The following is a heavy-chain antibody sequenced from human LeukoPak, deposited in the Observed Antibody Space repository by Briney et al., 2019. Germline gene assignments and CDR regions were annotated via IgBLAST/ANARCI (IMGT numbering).Heavy chain of an antibody. V-gene: IGHV4-59*10. CDR1: GGSFSDYY. J-gene: IGHJ3*02. D-gene: IGHD6-13*01. Sequence: PSETLSLTCAVYGGSFSDYYWIWIRQPAGKGLEWIGRIYTSGSTNHNPSLKSRVTIPVDTSKNQFSLKLSSVTAADTAVYYCARISAAAARRVDAFDIWGQGTMVTVSS. CDR3: ARISAAAARRVDAFDI. CDR2: IYTSGST.